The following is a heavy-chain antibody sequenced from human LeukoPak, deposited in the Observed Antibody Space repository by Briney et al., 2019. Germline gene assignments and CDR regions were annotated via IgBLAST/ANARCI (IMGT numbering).Heavy chain of an antibody. D-gene: IGHD3-10*01. V-gene: IGHV4-30-4*01. Sequence: SETLSLTCTVSGGSISSGDYYWSWIRQPPGKGLEWIGYIYYSGSTYYNPSLKSRVTISVDTSKNQFSLKLSSVTAADTAVYYCARNMVRGVIITLVDAFDIWGQGTMVTASS. CDR2: IYYSGST. CDR3: ARNMVRGVIITLVDAFDI. J-gene: IGHJ3*02. CDR1: GGSISSGDYY.